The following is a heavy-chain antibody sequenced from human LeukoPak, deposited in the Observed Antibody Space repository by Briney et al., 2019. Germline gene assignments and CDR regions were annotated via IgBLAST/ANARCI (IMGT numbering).Heavy chain of an antibody. CDR1: GYTFTSYG. J-gene: IGHJ4*02. D-gene: IGHD5-12*01. V-gene: IGHV1-69*05. Sequence: SVKVSCKASGYTFTSYGISWVRQAPGQGLEWMGRIIPIFGIVNHAQKFQDRVTVTTDESTTTVYMELSSLRSEDTAVYYCARGARGYSGGFDSLLYFDCWGQGTLVTVSS. CDR3: ARGARGYSGGFDSLLYFDC. CDR2: IIPIFGIV.